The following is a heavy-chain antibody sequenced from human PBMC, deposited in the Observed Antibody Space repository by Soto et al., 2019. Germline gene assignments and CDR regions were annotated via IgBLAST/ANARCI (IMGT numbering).Heavy chain of an antibody. V-gene: IGHV4-61*01. Sequence: PSGTLSLTFPFSGCSVRSFSYYWSSIRQPPGKGLEWIGYIYYSGSTNYHPSLKSRVTISVDTSKNQFSLKLSSVTAADTAVYYCASRFENGYYYYYGMDVWGQGTTVTVSS. J-gene: IGHJ6*02. CDR3: ASRFENGYYYYYGMDV. D-gene: IGHD3-3*01. CDR2: IYYSGST. CDR1: GCSVRSFSYY.